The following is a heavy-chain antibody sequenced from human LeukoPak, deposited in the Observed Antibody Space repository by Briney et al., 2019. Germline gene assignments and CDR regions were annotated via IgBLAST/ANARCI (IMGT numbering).Heavy chain of an antibody. D-gene: IGHD1-7*01. CDR3: ARRSSYWNFEGFDY. V-gene: IGHV5-51*01. CDR1: GYSLTSYW. CDR2: IYPGDSDT. Sequence: GESLKISCKGSGYSLTSYWVGWVRQMPGKGPEWMGIIYPGDSDTRYSPSFQGQVTISADKSISTAYLQWSSLKASDTAMYYCARRSSYWNFEGFDYWGQGTLVTVSS. J-gene: IGHJ4*02.